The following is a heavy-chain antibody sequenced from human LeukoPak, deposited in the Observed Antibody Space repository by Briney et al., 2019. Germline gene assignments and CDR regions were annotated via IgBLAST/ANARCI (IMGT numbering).Heavy chain of an antibody. Sequence: ASVKVSCKASGYTFTGYYLHWVRQAPGQGLEWMGWINPNSGGTNYAQKFQGRVTMTRDTSISTAYMEFSRLRSDDTAIYFCARESETPGVSAFDIWGQGTMVTVSS. J-gene: IGHJ3*02. V-gene: IGHV1-2*02. D-gene: IGHD3-10*01. CDR2: INPNSGGT. CDR1: GYTFTGYY. CDR3: ARESETPGVSAFDI.